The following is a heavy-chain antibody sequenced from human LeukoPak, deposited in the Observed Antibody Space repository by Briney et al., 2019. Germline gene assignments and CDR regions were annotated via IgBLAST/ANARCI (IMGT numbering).Heavy chain of an antibody. D-gene: IGHD2-2*01. Sequence: SETLSLTCAVYGGSFSGYYWSWIRQPPGKGLEWIGEINHSGSTNYNPSLKSRVTISVDTSKNQFSLKLSSVTAADTAVYYCARVIPYCSSTSCPPRWFDPWGQGTLVTVSS. J-gene: IGHJ5*02. CDR3: ARVIPYCSSTSCPPRWFDP. CDR2: INHSGST. V-gene: IGHV4-34*01. CDR1: GGSFSGYY.